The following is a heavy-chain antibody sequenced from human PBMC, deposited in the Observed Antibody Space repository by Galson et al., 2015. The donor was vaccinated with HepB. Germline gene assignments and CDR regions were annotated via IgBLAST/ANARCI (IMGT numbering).Heavy chain of an antibody. J-gene: IGHJ6*02. V-gene: IGHV3-11*01. CDR3: ARTDYDFWSGYYYPDYYYGMDV. CDR1: GFTFSDYY. D-gene: IGHD3-3*01. Sequence: SLRLSCAASGFTFSDYYMSWIRQAPGKGLEWVSYISSSGSTIYYADSVKRRFTISRDNAKNSLYLQMNSLRAEDTAVYYCARTDYDFWSGYYYPDYYYGMDVWGQGTTVTVSS. CDR2: ISSSGSTI.